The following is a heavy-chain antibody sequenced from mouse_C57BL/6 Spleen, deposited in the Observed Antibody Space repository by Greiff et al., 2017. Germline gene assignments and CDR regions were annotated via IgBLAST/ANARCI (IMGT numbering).Heavy chain of an antibody. CDR1: GFTFSDYG. V-gene: IGHV5-17*01. CDR2: ISSGSSTI. CDR3: ARSLGSSYYFDY. Sequence: VQLKESGGGLVKPGGSLKLSCAASGFTFSDYGMHWVRQAPEKGLEWVAYISSGSSTIYYADTVKGRFTISRDNAKNTLFLQMTSLRSEDTAMYYCARSLGSSYYFDYWGQGTTLTVSS. J-gene: IGHJ2*01.